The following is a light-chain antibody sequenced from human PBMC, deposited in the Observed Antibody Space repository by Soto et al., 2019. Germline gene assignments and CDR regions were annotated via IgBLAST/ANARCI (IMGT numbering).Light chain of an antibody. CDR2: AAS. CDR3: QQGYTSAIT. J-gene: IGKJ5*01. Sequence: IQLTQSPSSLSASVVDRVTITCRASQSISSYLNWYQQKPGKAPKLLIYAASSLQSGVPSRFSGSGSGTDFTLTVNSLQPEDFATYYCQQGYTSAITFGQGTRLEIK. V-gene: IGKV1-39*01. CDR1: QSISSY.